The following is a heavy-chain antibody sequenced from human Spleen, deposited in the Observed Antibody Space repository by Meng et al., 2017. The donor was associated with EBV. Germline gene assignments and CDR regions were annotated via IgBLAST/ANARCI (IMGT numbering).Heavy chain of an antibody. CDR2: IHYSGTT. V-gene: IGHV4-39*01. Sequence: LQLPDSGLGLLEPSETLYLTCTVSGCAVSGFSYYWGWIRQPPGKGLEWIGSIHYSGTTYYKLSLKSRVTISADTSKNQFSLRLGSVTAADTAVYYCARHINSGWYESATFDYWGQGTLVTVSS. J-gene: IGHJ4*02. CDR1: GCAVSGFSYY. CDR3: ARHINSGWYESATFDY. D-gene: IGHD6-19*01.